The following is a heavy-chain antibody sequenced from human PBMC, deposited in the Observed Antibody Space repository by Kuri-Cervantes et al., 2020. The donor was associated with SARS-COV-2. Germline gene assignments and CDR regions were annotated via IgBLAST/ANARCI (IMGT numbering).Heavy chain of an antibody. Sequence: SETLSLTCTVSGDSLSSDDYYWAWIRQSPGKGLEWIAYIHYSGSTNYNPSLKSRVSMSVATSKNQFSLKMTSVTAADSAVYYCARFPSSSWYHFDYWGQEMLTVSS. V-gene: IGHV4-30-4*01. J-gene: IGHJ4*02. CDR3: ARFPSSSWYHFDY. CDR1: GDSLSSDDYY. CDR2: IHYSGST. D-gene: IGHD6-13*01.